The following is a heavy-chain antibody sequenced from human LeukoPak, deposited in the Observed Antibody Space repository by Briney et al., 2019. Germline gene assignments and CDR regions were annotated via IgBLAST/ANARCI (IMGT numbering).Heavy chain of an antibody. CDR3: ARDRAWNYFDY. Sequence: GGSLRLSCAASGFTFSTYAMSWVRQAPGKGLEWVSVVSGTGGRTYYADSVKGRFTISRDNSKNTLYLQMDSLRAEDTAVYYCARDRAWNYFDYWGQGTLVTVSS. CDR1: GFTFSTYA. J-gene: IGHJ4*02. CDR2: VSGTGGRT. D-gene: IGHD3-3*01. V-gene: IGHV3-23*01.